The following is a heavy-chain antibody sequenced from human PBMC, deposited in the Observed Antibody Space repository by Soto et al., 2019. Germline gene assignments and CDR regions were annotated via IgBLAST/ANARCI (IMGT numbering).Heavy chain of an antibody. V-gene: IGHV4-4*07. Sequence: SETLSLTCTVSGDSITSYYWTWIRQAAGKRMECIGRVFSSGTTNYNPSLKSRVTMSVDTSKNQLSLKLTSVTAADTAVYYCARVGDSGYYWYFDYWGQGALVTVSS. D-gene: IGHD3-22*01. CDR1: GDSITSYY. CDR3: ARVGDSGYYWYFDY. CDR2: VFSSGTT. J-gene: IGHJ4*02.